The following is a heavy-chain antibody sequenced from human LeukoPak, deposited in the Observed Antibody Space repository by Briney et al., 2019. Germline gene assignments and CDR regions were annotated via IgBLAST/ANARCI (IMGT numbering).Heavy chain of an antibody. D-gene: IGHD1-26*01. CDR2: ISYDGSNK. J-gene: IGHJ4*02. V-gene: IGHV3-30*18. CDR1: GFTFSSYG. CDR3: AKDGGSGELLDY. Sequence: PGGSLRLSCAASGFTFSSYGMHWVRQAPGKGLEWVAVISYDGSNKYYADSVKGRFTISRDNSKNTLYLQMNSLRAEDTAVYCCAKDGGSGELLDYWGQGTLVTVSS.